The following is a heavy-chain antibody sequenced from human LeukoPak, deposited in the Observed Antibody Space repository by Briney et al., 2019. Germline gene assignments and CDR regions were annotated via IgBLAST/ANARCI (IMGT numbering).Heavy chain of an antibody. CDR3: ARVLSGWSGYYYGMDV. CDR1: GFTFSSYW. D-gene: IGHD6-19*01. CDR2: INSDGSST. V-gene: IGHV3-74*01. Sequence: GGSLRLSCAASGFTFSSYWMHWVRHAPGKGLVWVSRINSDGSSTSYADSVKGRFTISRDNAKNTLYLQMNSLRAEDTAVYYCARVLSGWSGYYYGMDVWGQGTTVTVSS. J-gene: IGHJ6*02.